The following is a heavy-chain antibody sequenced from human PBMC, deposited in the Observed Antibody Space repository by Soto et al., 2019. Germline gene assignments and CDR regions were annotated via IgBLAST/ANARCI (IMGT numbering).Heavy chain of an antibody. Sequence: SETLSLTCTVSGCSISSYYWSWIRQPPGKGLEWIGYIYYRGSTNYNPSLKSRFTISRDNAKNSLYLQMNSLRDEDTAVYYCARDSSSWNFDYWGQGALVTVSS. CDR2: IYYRGST. CDR1: GCSISSYY. J-gene: IGHJ4*02. V-gene: IGHV4-59*12. CDR3: ARDSSSWNFDY. D-gene: IGHD6-13*01.